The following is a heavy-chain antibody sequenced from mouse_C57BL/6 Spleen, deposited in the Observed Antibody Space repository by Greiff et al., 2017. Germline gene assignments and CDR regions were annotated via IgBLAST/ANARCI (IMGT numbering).Heavy chain of an antibody. CDR3: ARGDHQRAMDY. V-gene: IGHV1-80*01. Sequence: VKLQESGAELVKPGASVKISCKASGYAFSSYWMNWVKQRPGKGLEWIGQIYPGDGDTNYNGKFKGKATLTADKSSSTAYMQLSSLTSEDSAVYFCARGDHQRAMDYWGQGTSVTVSS. CDR2: IYPGDGDT. CDR1: GYAFSSYW. J-gene: IGHJ4*01.